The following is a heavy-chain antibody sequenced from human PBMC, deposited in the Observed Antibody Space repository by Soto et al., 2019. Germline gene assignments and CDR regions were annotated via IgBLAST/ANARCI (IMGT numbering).Heavy chain of an antibody. V-gene: IGHV4-4*02. CDR2: IYHSGST. J-gene: IGHJ4*02. Sequence: SETLSLTCAVSGGSISTSNWWSWVRQPPGKGLEWIGEIYHSGSTNYNPSLKSRVTISVDKSKNQFSLKLSSVTAADTAVYYCARGILGDYSSLPDYWGQGTLVTVS. CDR1: GGSISTSNW. D-gene: IGHD4-17*01. CDR3: ARGILGDYSSLPDY.